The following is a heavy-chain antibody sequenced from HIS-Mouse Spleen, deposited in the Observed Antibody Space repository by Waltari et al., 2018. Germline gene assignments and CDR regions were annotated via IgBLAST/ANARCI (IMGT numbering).Heavy chain of an antibody. V-gene: IGHV4-38-2*02. J-gene: IGHJ4*02. CDR3: ARDLGYSYGQGDY. Sequence: QVQLQESGPGLVKPSETLSLTCTVSGYSISSGYYWGWLRQPPGKGLEWIGSIYHSGSTYYNPSLKSRVTISVDTSKNQFSLKRSSVTAADTAVYYCARDLGYSYGQGDYWGQGTLVTVSS. CDR2: IYHSGST. D-gene: IGHD5-18*01. CDR1: GYSISSGYY.